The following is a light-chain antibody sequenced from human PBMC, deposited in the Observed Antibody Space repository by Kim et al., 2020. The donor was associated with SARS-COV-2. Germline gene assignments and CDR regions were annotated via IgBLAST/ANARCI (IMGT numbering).Light chain of an antibody. V-gene: IGLV1-44*01. CDR3: AAWDDSLNGYV. J-gene: IGLJ1*01. Sequence: QPVLTQPPSASGTPGQRVTISCSGSSSNIGSNIVNWYQQFPGTAPKVLIHSNNQRPSGVPDRFSGSKSGTSASLAISGLQSEDEADYYCAAWDDSLNGYVFGTGTKVTVL. CDR1: SSNIGSNI. CDR2: SNN.